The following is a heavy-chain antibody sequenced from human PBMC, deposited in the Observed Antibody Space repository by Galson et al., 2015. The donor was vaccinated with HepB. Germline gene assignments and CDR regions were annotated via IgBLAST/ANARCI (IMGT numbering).Heavy chain of an antibody. CDR1: GFTFSSYR. Sequence: SLRLSCAASGFTFSSYRMNWVRQAPGKGLEWVSYISSSSSTIYYADSVKGRFNISRDNAKNSLYLQMNILRAEDTAVYYCARGYVDTAMVLIPFDYWGQGTLVTVSS. CDR2: ISSSSSTI. V-gene: IGHV3-48*04. J-gene: IGHJ4*02. CDR3: ARGYVDTAMVLIPFDY. D-gene: IGHD5-18*01.